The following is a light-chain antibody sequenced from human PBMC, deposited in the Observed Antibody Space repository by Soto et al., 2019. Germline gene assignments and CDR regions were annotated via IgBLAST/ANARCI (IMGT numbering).Light chain of an antibody. V-gene: IGKV1-12*01. CDR2: AAS. CDR3: QQASSFPLT. J-gene: IGKJ4*01. Sequence: DIQMTRSPSTLSGSVGDRVTITCRASQTISSWLAWYQQKPGKAPKVLIYAASRLQSGVPSRFSGSESGTTFTLTITNLQPEDFATYYCQQASSFPLTFGGGTKVDIK. CDR1: QTISSW.